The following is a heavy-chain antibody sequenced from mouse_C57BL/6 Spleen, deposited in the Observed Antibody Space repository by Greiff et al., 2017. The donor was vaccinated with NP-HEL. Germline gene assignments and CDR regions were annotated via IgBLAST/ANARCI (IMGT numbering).Heavy chain of an antibody. D-gene: IGHD4-1*01. V-gene: IGHV1-61*01. CDR2: IYPSDSET. Sequence: VQLQQPGAELVRPGSSVKLSCKASGYTFTSYWMDWVKQRPGQGLEWIGNIYPSDSETHYNQKFKDKATLTVDKSSSTAYMQLSSLTSEDSAVYYCARSRLGRFDYWGQGTTLTVSS. J-gene: IGHJ2*01. CDR1: GYTFTSYW. CDR3: ARSRLGRFDY.